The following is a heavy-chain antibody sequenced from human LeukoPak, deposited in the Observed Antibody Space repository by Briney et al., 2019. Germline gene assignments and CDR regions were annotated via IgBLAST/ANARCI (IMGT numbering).Heavy chain of an antibody. CDR3: AKERLPYSSSWYPADY. J-gene: IGHJ4*02. D-gene: IGHD6-13*01. CDR2: ISYDGSNK. V-gene: IGHV3-30*18. Sequence: GGALRLSCAASLFTFSSYGMHWVRQAPGKGLEWVAVISYDGSNKYYADTVKGRFTISRDNSKNTLYLQMNSLRAEDTAVYYCAKERLPYSSSWYPADYWGEGTLVTV. CDR1: LFTFSSYG.